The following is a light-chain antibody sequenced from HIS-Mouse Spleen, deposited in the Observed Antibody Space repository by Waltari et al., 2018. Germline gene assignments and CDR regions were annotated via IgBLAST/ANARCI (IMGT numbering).Light chain of an antibody. J-gene: IGKJ5*01. Sequence: EIVLTPSPATLSLSPGETATLSCRASQSVSSYLACYQQEPGQAPRLLIYDASNMATDIPARFSGSVSGTDFTLTISSLEPEDFAVYYCQQRSNWPPITFGQGTRLEIK. CDR1: QSVSSY. CDR2: DAS. V-gene: IGKV3-11*01. CDR3: QQRSNWPPIT.